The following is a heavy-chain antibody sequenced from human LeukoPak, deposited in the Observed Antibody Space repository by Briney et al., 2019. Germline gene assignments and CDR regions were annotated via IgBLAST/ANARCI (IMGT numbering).Heavy chain of an antibody. CDR1: GYTITSYG. J-gene: IGHJ4*02. D-gene: IGHD3-10*01. CDR2: ISAYNGNT. CDR3: ARDLEYYYGSGSYYFDY. V-gene: IGHV1-18*04. Sequence: ASVKVSYKASGYTITSYGISWVRQAPGQGLEWMGWISAYNGNTNYAQKLQGRVTMTTDTSTSTAYMELRSLRSDDTAVYYCARDLEYYYGSGSYYFDYWGQGTLVTVSS.